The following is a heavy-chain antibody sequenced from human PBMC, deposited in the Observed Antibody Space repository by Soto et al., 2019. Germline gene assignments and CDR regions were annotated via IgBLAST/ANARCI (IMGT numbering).Heavy chain of an antibody. V-gene: IGHV4-34*01. D-gene: IGHD3-10*01. CDR2: INHSGST. CDR1: GGSFSGYY. Sequence: QVQLQQWGAGLLKPSETLSLTCAVYGGSFSGYYWSWIRQPPGKGLEWIGEINHSGSTNYNPSLKSRVTISADTSKNQVSLKLSSVTAADTAVYYCARVSGIYYYGMDVWGQGTTVTVSS. J-gene: IGHJ6*02. CDR3: ARVSGIYYYGMDV.